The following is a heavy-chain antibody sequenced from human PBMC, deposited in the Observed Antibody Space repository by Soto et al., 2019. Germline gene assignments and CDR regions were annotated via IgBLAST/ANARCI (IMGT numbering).Heavy chain of an antibody. D-gene: IGHD3-10*01. J-gene: IGHJ4*02. CDR3: ARGQITKYDNIDGSLSYFDS. Sequence: SETLSITCAVSGGPISNGGYYWNWIRQRPGKGLELIGSIYYTGTTFNNPSLKGRVTISIDTSKKFFSLKLTSVTAADTAVYYCARGQITKYDNIDGSLSYFDSWGQGTPVTVSS. V-gene: IGHV4-31*11. CDR1: GGPISNGGYY. CDR2: IYYTGTT.